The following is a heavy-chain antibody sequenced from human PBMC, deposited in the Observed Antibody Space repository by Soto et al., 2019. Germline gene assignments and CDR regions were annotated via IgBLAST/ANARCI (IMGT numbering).Heavy chain of an antibody. D-gene: IGHD6-6*01. CDR1: GFTFSSYA. CDR3: ARGQGPQRQLVPLDY. Sequence: PVGSLRLSCAASGFTFSSYAMSWVRQAPGKGLEWVSAISGSGGSTYYADSVKGRFTISRDNSKNTLYLQMNSLRAEDTAVYYCARGQGPQRQLVPLDYWGQGTLVTVSS. J-gene: IGHJ4*02. CDR2: ISGSGGST. V-gene: IGHV3-23*01.